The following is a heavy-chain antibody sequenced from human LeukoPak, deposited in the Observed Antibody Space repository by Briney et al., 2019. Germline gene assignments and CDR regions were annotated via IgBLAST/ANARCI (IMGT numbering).Heavy chain of an antibody. V-gene: IGHV5-10-1*01. Sequence: GESLKISCKGSGYSFTSYWISWVRQMPGKGLEWMGRIDPSDSYTNYSPTFQGHVTISADKSISTAYLQWSSLKASDTAMYYCARVGRITMVRGVFDHYYYYGMDVWGQGTTVTVSS. CDR1: GYSFTSYW. CDR3: ARVGRITMVRGVFDHYYYYGMDV. D-gene: IGHD3-10*01. CDR2: IDPSDSYT. J-gene: IGHJ6*02.